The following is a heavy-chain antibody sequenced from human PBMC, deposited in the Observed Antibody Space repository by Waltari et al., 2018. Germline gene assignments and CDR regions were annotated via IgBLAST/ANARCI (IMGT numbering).Heavy chain of an antibody. V-gene: IGHV3-66*02. D-gene: IGHD1-1*01. J-gene: IGHJ1*01. CDR1: EATTESNY. CDR2: IFADGTT. CDR3: ARAGHPNS. Sequence: EVYLEQSGGGLVQPGGSLKHSCDAYEATTESNYMNWIRQVPGKGLQWISVIFADGTTHYADSVRGRFAISRDTSENTLYLQLSGLRPDDSGFYYCARAGHPNSWGQGALVTVSS.